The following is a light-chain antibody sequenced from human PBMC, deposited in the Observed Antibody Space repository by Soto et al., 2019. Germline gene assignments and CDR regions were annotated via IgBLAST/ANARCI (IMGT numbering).Light chain of an antibody. CDR2: GAS. V-gene: IGKV3-20*01. J-gene: IGKJ3*01. CDR3: QQYGSSSGFT. Sequence: EIVLTHSPGTLSLSPGERATLSCSASQSVSSSYLAWYQQKPGQAPRLLIYGASSRATGIPDRFSGSGSGTDFTLTISRLEPEDFAVYYCQQYGSSSGFTFGPGTKVDNK. CDR1: QSVSSSY.